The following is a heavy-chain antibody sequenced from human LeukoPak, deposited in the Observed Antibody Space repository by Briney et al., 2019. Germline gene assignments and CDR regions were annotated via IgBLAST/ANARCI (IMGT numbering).Heavy chain of an antibody. CDR1: GYTFTSYY. V-gene: IGHV1-46*01. CDR2: INPSGGST. D-gene: IGHD7-27*01. J-gene: IGHJ4*02. CDR3: ARDRYELGTFDY. Sequence: ASVKVSCKASGYTFTSYYMHWVRQAPGQGLEWMGIINPSGGSTSYAQKFQGRVTMTRDMSTSTVYMELSSLRSEDTAVYYCARDRYELGTFDYWGQGTLVTVSS.